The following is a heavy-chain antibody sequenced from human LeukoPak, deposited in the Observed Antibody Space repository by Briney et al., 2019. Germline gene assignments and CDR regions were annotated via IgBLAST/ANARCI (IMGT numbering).Heavy chain of an antibody. CDR1: GFTFTSYI. J-gene: IGHJ4*02. Sequence: AGGSLRLSCAASGFTFTSYIMTWVRQAPGKGLEWVSGIYSSADSTYYADSVKGRFTISRDNSKNTIYLQMNNLRAEDTAVYYCLNYRQRLSFDYWGQGTLVTVSS. D-gene: IGHD6-25*01. V-gene: IGHV3-23*01. CDR2: IYSSADST. CDR3: LNYRQRLSFDY.